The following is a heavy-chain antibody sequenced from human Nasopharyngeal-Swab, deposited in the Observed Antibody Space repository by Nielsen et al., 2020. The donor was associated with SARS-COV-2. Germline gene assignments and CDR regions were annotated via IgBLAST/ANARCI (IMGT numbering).Heavy chain of an antibody. CDR3: ARDEGCFDY. V-gene: IGHV3-30-3*01. D-gene: IGHD2-15*01. CDR2: ISYDGSNK. J-gene: IGHJ4*02. Sequence: GGSLRLSCAASGFTFSSYAMHWVRQAQGKGVEWVAVISYDGSNKYYADSVKGRFTISRDNSKNTLYLQMNSLRAEDTAVYYCARDEGCFDYWGQGTLVTVSS. CDR1: GFTFSSYA.